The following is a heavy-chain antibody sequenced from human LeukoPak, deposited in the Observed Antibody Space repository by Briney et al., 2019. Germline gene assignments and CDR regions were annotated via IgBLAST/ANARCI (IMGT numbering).Heavy chain of an antibody. CDR3: ARGQRRHIDMAPSFDY. J-gene: IGHJ4*02. V-gene: IGHV3-66*02. CDR2: IYSGGST. Sequence: PGGSLRLPCAASEFSVGSNYMTWVRQAPGKGLEWVSLIYSGGSTYYADSVKGRFTISRDNSKNTLYLQMNSLRGEDTAVYSCARGQRRHIDMAPSFDYWGQGTLVTVSS. D-gene: IGHD5-24*01. CDR1: EFSVGSNY.